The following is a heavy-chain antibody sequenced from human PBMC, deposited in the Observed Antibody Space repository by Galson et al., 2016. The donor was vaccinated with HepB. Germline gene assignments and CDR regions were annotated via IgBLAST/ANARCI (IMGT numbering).Heavy chain of an antibody. D-gene: IGHD4/OR15-4a*01. CDR2: IFPRDSDT. CDR1: GYSFSSNW. Sequence: QSGAEVKKPGESLNISCTGSGYSFSSNWIVWVRQMPGKGLEWMGTIFPRDSDTKYSPTCQGQVTISADKSIHTAFPQWSSLHAPDTAIYYCARQSRSGCHLDSWGQGTLVTVSS. J-gene: IGHJ4*02. V-gene: IGHV5-51*01. CDR3: ARQSRSGCHLDS.